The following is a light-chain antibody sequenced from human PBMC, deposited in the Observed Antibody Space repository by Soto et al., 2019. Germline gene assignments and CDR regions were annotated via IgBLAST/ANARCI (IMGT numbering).Light chain of an antibody. J-gene: IGKJ1*01. CDR2: AVS. CDR1: QSIGTN. CDR3: QQTYSAPPL. V-gene: IGKV1-39*01. Sequence: DIQMTQSPSSLSASIGDRVTLTCRASQSIGTNLNWYQQRPGKAPKLLIYAVSRLQSGVSSRFSGSGSGTDFTPSINSLQREDFATYYCQQTYSAPPLFGQGTKVDIK.